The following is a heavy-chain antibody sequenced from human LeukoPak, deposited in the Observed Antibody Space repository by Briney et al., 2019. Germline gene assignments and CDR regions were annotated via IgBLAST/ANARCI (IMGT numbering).Heavy chain of an antibody. V-gene: IGHV3-30-3*01. CDR3: ARVTTTQYDSSGYYS. J-gene: IGHJ4*02. CDR1: GFTFSSYA. Sequence: PGGSLRLSCAASGFTFSSYAMHWVRQAPGKGLEWVAVISYDGSNKYYADSVKGRFTISRDNSKNTLYLQMNSLRAEDTAVYYCARVTTTQYDSSGYYSWGQGTLVTVSS. CDR2: ISYDGSNK. D-gene: IGHD3-22*01.